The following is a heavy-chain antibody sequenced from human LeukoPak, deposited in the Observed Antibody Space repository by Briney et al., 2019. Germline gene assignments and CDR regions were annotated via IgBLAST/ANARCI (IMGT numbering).Heavy chain of an antibody. CDR3: AKGSGGSCYSSVDC. V-gene: IGHV3-23*01. CDR2: ISGSGGST. CDR1: GFTFSSYA. Sequence: GGSLRLSCAASGFTFSSYAMSWVRQAPGKGLEWVSAISGSGGSTYYADSVKGRFTISRDNSKNTLYLQMNSLRAEDTAVYYCAKGSGGSCYSSVDCWGQGTLVTVSS. D-gene: IGHD2-15*01. J-gene: IGHJ4*02.